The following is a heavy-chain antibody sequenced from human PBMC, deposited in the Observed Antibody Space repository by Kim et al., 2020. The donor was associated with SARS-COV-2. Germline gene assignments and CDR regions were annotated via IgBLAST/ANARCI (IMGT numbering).Heavy chain of an antibody. V-gene: IGHV3-30-3*01. CDR3: ARGSSGSYYGMDV. J-gene: IGHJ6*02. D-gene: IGHD1-26*01. CDR1: GFTFSSYA. Sequence: GGSLRLSCAASGFTFSSYAMHWVRQAPDKGLEWVAVISYDGSNKYYADSVKGRFTISRDNSKNTLYLQMNSLRAEDTAVYYCARGSSGSYYGMDVWGQGTTVTVSS. CDR2: ISYDGSNK.